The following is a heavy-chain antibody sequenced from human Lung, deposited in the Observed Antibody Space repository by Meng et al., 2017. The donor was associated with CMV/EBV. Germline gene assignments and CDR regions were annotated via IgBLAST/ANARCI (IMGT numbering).Heavy chain of an antibody. D-gene: IGHD3-22*01. CDR2: IIPILNIA. CDR1: GGTXNRNT. CDR3: AKDGGQNYYDASGLIWYFDL. V-gene: IGHV1-69*02. Sequence: SXXVSXKASGGTXNRNTINWVRQAPGQGPEWMGRIIPILNIANYAQSFEDRLTITADRSATTAYMELTNLRSEDTAIYFCAKDGGQNYYDASGLIWYFDLWXRGTXVTVSS. J-gene: IGHJ2*01.